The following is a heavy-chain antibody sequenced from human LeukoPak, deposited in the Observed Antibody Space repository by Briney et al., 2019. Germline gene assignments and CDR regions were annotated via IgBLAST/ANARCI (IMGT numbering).Heavy chain of an antibody. CDR1: GFTFRQYW. D-gene: IGHD4-17*01. CDR3: ATDDYGPAGY. CDR2: MNQDGREK. V-gene: IGHV3-7*01. J-gene: IGHJ4*02. Sequence: GGSLRLSCAASGFTFRQYWMSWVRQAPGKGLGWVANMNQDGREKYYVDSVKGRFTISRDNAKNSLYLQMNSLRADDTAVYYCATDDYGPAGYGGQGTLVTVSS.